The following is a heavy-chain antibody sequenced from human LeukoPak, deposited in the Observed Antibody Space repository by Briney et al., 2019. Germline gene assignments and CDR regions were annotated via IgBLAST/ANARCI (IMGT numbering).Heavy chain of an antibody. CDR3: ARPDYVWGSYRYTGLDY. CDR2: ISAYNGNT. V-gene: IGHV1-18*01. Sequence: RASVKVSCKASGYTFTSYGTSWVRQAPGQGLEWMGWISAYNGNTNYAQKLQGRVTMTTDTSTSTAYMELRSLRSDDTAVYYCARPDYVWGSYRYTGLDYWGQGTLVTVSS. J-gene: IGHJ4*02. CDR1: GYTFTSYG. D-gene: IGHD3-16*02.